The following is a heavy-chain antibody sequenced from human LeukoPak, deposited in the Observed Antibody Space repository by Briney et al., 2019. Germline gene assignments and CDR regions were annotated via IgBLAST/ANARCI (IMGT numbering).Heavy chain of an antibody. D-gene: IGHD3-10*01. CDR2: IYYSGST. J-gene: IGHJ4*02. Sequence: SQTLSLTCTVSGGSISSGDYYWSWIRQPPGKGLEWIGYIYYSGSTYYNPSLKGRVTISVDTSKNQFSLKLSSVTAADTAVYYCARELMVRGVINYFDYWGQGTLVTVSS. CDR1: GGSISSGDYY. V-gene: IGHV4-30-4*08. CDR3: ARELMVRGVINYFDY.